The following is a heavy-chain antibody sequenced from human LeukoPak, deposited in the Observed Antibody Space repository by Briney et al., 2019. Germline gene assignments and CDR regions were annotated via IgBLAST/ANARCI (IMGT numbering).Heavy chain of an antibody. D-gene: IGHD2-2*01. J-gene: IGHJ4*02. CDR1: GFTFSSYS. CDR2: IGIGSGNT. V-gene: IGHV3-48*01. Sequence: GGSLRLSCAASGFTFSSYSMNWVRQAPGKGLEWISYIGIGSGNTKYADSVKGRFTISGDKAKNSVYLQMNSLRVEDTAVYYCAGDTKYAFDNWGQGTLVTVSS. CDR3: AGDTKYAFDN.